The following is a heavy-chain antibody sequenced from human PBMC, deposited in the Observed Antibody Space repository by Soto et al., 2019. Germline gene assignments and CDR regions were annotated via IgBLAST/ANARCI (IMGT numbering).Heavy chain of an antibody. J-gene: IGHJ6*02. Sequence: GGSLRLSCSASGFTFSDENMSWVRQVPGKGLEWVSGISGGGSYIFYADSVQGRFSISRDNPKNSLFLEMNSLRVEDTAVYYCARDSDCHSTSCFFPPHVWGQGATVTVSS. CDR2: ISGGGSYI. CDR3: ARDSDCHSTSCFFPPHV. D-gene: IGHD2-2*01. CDR1: GFTFSDEN. V-gene: IGHV3-21*06.